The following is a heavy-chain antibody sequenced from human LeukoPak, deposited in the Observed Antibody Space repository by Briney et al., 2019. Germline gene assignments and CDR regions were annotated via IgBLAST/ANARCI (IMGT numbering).Heavy chain of an antibody. V-gene: IGHV4-59*11. CDR1: GDSISSHY. J-gene: IGHJ4*02. CDR2: IYYSGST. CDR3: ARASY. Sequence: SETLSLTCTVSGDSISSHYWSWIRQPPGKGLEWIGYIYYSGSTNYNPSLKSRVTMSVDTSKNQFSLKLRSVTAADTAVYSCARASYWGQGTLVTVSS.